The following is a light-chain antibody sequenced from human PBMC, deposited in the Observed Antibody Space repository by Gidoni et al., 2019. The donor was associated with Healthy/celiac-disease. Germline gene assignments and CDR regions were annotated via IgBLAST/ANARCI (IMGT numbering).Light chain of an antibody. J-gene: IGLJ3*02. CDR1: KLGDKY. V-gene: IGLV3-1*01. CDR2: QDS. Sequence: SYELTHPPSVSVSPGQTASITCSGDKLGDKYACWYQQKPGQSPVLVIYQDSKRPSGIPERFSGSNSGNTATLTISGTQAMDEDDYYCQAWDSSRGVFGGGTKLTVL. CDR3: QAWDSSRGV.